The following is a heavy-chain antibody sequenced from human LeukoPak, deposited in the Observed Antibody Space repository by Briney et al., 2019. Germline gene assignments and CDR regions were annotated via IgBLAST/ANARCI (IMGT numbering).Heavy chain of an antibody. Sequence: GGSLRLSCAASGFTVSSNYMSWVRQAPGKGLEWVSVIYSGGSTYYADSVKGRFTISRDNSKNTLYLQMNSPRAEDTAVYYCARLGLSSSWYRHDYWGQGTLVTVSS. CDR1: GFTVSSNY. D-gene: IGHD6-13*01. V-gene: IGHV3-53*01. CDR2: IYSGGST. CDR3: ARLGLSSSWYRHDY. J-gene: IGHJ4*02.